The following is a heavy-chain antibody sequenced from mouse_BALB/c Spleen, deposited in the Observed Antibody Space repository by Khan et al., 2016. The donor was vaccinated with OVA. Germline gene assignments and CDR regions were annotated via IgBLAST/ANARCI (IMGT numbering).Heavy chain of an antibody. CDR2: ISSGGTYP. CDR1: GFSFSSYG. J-gene: IGHJ4*01. CDR3: TRFITTTTEDYYAMDY. V-gene: IGHV5-6*01. D-gene: IGHD1-2*01. Sequence: EVELVESGGDLVNPGGSLKLSCAASGFSFSSYGMSWVRQTPDKRLEWVATISSGGTYPYYPDSVKGRFTISRDNAKNTLSLPMSRMKSEDTAMYYFTRFITTTTEDYYAMDYWGQGTSVTVSS.